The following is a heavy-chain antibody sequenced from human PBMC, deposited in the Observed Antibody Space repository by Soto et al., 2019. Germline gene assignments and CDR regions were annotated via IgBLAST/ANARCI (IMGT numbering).Heavy chain of an antibody. V-gene: IGHV3-48*03. CDR3: ARTPYGDYSYY. Sequence: EVQLVESGGGLVQPGGSLRLSCAASGFTFSSFEMSWVRQAPGKGLEWLSYISSSGTTIYYADSIKGRFTISRDNAKNSLSLQMSGLRADDTATYFCARTPYGDYSYYWGPGTLVTVSS. J-gene: IGHJ4*02. CDR1: GFTFSSFE. D-gene: IGHD4-17*01. CDR2: ISSSGTTI.